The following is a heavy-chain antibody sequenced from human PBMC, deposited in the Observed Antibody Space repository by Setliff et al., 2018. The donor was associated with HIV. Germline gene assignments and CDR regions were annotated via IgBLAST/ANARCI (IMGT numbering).Heavy chain of an antibody. CDR1: GGSIRSRDDY. V-gene: IGHV4-39*01. CDR3: ARQVWLSDNYYYYYMDV. CDR2: IFRNGDT. D-gene: IGHD2-21*01. Sequence: PSETLSLTCSVSGGSIRSRDDYWAWIRQSPGKGLEWIASIFRNGDTYYNPSLRWRVTMSVDTSRNQFFLRLDSVTAADTAFYFCARQVWLSDNYYYYYMDVWGKGTTVTVSS. J-gene: IGHJ6*03.